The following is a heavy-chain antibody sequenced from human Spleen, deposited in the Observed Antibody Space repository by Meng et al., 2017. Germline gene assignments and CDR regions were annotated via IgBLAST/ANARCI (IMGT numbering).Heavy chain of an antibody. V-gene: IGHV1-2*02. CDR1: GYSFTDYY. CDR3: ARFAYGMEV. CDR2: INPNSGVT. Sequence: ASVKVSCKTSGYSFTDYYIHWVRQAPGQGLEWMGWINPNSGVTDSAQQFQGRVTMTRDTSISTVYMELRRLRSDDTAVYYCARFAYGMEVWGQGTTVTVSS. J-gene: IGHJ6*02.